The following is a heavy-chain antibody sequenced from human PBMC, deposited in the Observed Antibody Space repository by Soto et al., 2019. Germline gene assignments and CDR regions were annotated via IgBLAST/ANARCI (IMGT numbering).Heavy chain of an antibody. CDR3: AKDLGATPDFDY. V-gene: IGHV3-30*18. D-gene: IGHD5-12*01. J-gene: IGHJ4*02. CDR1: GFTFSSYG. CDR2: ISYDGSNK. Sequence: LRLSCAASGFTFSSYGMHWVRQAPGKGLEWVAVISYDGSNKYYADSVKGRFTISRDNSKNTLYLQMNSLRAEDTAVYYCAKDLGATPDFDYWGQGTLVTVSS.